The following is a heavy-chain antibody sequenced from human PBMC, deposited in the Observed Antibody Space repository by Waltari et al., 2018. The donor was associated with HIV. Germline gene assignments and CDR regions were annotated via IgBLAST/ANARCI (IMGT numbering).Heavy chain of an antibody. CDR2: IHSANKSA. J-gene: IGHJ6*02. D-gene: IGHD3-3*01. V-gene: IGHV3-21*04. CDR1: GFELKDYS. CDR3: AREGHYYDFWNAKTVYFALDS. Sequence: VHLVESGGGPVQPRGSLRLTCTAYGFELKDYSMGWVRQASGEGREVTSSIHSANKSALLGDSLRGRFTISRDNAKNLLYLTWNNVRLEDTATYYCAREGHYYDFWNAKTVYFALDSWGPGTAVIVSS.